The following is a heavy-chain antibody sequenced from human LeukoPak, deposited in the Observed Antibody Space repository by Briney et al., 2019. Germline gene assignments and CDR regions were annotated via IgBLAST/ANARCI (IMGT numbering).Heavy chain of an antibody. J-gene: IGHJ4*02. CDR3: AKDMSIAVAGLVDY. D-gene: IGHD6-19*01. V-gene: IGHV3-43*01. CDR1: GFTFDDYT. Sequence: PGGSLRLSCAASGFTFDDYTMHWVRQAPGKGLEWVSLISWDGGSTYYADSVKGRFTISRDNSKNSLYLQMNSVRTEDTALYYCAKDMSIAVAGLVDYWGQGTLVTVSS. CDR2: ISWDGGST.